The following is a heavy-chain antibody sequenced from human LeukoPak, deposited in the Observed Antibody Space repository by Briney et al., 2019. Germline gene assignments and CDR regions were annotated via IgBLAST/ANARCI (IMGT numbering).Heavy chain of an antibody. D-gene: IGHD5-12*01. CDR1: GYTLTGYY. J-gene: IGHJ4*02. CDR2: ISAYNGNT. CDR3: ARDWRGYSGYNY. Sequence: ASVKLSCKASGYTLTGYYMHWVRQAPGQGLEWMGWISAYNGNTNYAQKLQGRVTMTTDTSTSTAYMELRSLRSDDTAVYYCARDWRGYSGYNYWGQGTLVTVSS. V-gene: IGHV1-18*04.